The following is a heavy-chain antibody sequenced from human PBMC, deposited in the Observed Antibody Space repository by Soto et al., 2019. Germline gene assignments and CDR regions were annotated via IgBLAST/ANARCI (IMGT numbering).Heavy chain of an antibody. Sequence: SETLSLTCTVSGGSANSDNFYWSWIRQPPWRGLEWIGYIYYTGSTNYNPSLKSRVTISIDTSRNQFSLKLSSVTAADTAVYYCAREFSNSPEAFDSWGQGSLVTVS. J-gene: IGHJ4*02. CDR2: IYYTGST. V-gene: IGHV4-61*01. D-gene: IGHD6-6*01. CDR1: GGSANSDNFY. CDR3: AREFSNSPEAFDS.